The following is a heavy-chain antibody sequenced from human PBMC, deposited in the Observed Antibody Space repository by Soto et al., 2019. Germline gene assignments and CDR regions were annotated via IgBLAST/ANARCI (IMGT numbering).Heavy chain of an antibody. CDR3: ASTKYDSSAYYYWYLGL. J-gene: IGHJ2*01. D-gene: IGHD3-22*01. Sequence: ASVKVSCKVSGGSFSTYTLTWVRQAPGQGLEWMGGIIPMFGIINYAQKFQGRVTITADRSTTTVYMELSSLRSEDTAVYYCASTKYDSSAYYYWYLGLWGRGTLVTVSS. CDR1: GGSFSTYT. CDR2: IIPMFGII. V-gene: IGHV1-69*10.